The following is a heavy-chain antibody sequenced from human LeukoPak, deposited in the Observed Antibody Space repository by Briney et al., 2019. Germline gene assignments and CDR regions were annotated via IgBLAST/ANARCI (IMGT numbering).Heavy chain of an antibody. CDR1: GFSLNNEQVA. Sequence: SGPTLVKPTETLTLTCTFSGFSLNNEQVAVRWIRQSPGKALEWSALIYWDDATRNISSFETRVTITKDTSRNQVVLKVANMDPADTGSYYCARWRATSIIPYSFDYWGRGILVTVSS. V-gene: IGHV2-5*02. D-gene: IGHD3-3*01. CDR2: IYWDDAT. J-gene: IGHJ4*02. CDR3: ARWRATSIIPYSFDY.